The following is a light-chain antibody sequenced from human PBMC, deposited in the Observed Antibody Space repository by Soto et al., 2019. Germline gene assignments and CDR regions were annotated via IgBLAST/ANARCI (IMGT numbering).Light chain of an antibody. J-gene: IGKJ1*01. Sequence: DIQMTQSPSTLSASVGDRVTITCRASQSISGWLAWYQQKPGKAPKLLISDASSLESGVPPRFSGSGSGTDFTLTISRLEPEDFAVYYCQQYGSSPKWTFGQGTKVDIK. CDR1: QSISGW. V-gene: IGKV1-5*01. CDR2: DAS. CDR3: QQYGSSPKWT.